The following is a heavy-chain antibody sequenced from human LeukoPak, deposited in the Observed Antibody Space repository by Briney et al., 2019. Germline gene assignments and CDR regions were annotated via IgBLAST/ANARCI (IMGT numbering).Heavy chain of an antibody. CDR3: ARDPDSSGYWNYMDV. D-gene: IGHD3-22*01. V-gene: IGHV3-48*03. Sequence: GGSLRLSCAASGFTFSSYEMNWVRQAPGKGLEWVSYFISSGSTIYYADSVKGRFTISSDNAKLSLYLQMNSLRAEDTAVYYCARDPDSSGYWNYMDVWGKGTTVTVSS. CDR2: FISSGSTI. J-gene: IGHJ6*03. CDR1: GFTFSSYE.